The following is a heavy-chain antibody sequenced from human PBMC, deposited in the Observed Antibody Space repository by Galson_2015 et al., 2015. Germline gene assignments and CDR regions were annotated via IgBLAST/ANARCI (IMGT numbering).Heavy chain of an antibody. D-gene: IGHD6-19*01. CDR3: ARLLQPAVAGIN. Sequence: SETLSLTCTVSGGSISSSSYYWSWIRQPPGKGLEWIGSIYYSGSTYYNPSLKSRVTISVDTSKNQFSLKLSSVTAADTAVYYCARLLQPAVAGINWGQGTLVTVSS. V-gene: IGHV4-39*01. CDR1: GGSISSSSYY. J-gene: IGHJ4*02. CDR2: IYYSGST.